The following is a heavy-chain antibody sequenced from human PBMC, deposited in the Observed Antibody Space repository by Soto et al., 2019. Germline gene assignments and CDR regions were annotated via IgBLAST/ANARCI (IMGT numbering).Heavy chain of an antibody. CDR3: ARDSLIDSSGYYYGHAFPDY. Sequence: QVQLVESGGGVVQPGRSLRLSCAASGFTFSSYAMHWVRQAPGKGLEWVAVISYDGSNKYYADSVKGRFTISRDNSKNTLYLLMNSLRAEDTAVYYCARDSLIDSSGYYYGHAFPDYWGQGILVIVSS. D-gene: IGHD3-22*01. CDR1: GFTFSSYA. V-gene: IGHV3-30-3*01. CDR2: ISYDGSNK. J-gene: IGHJ4*02.